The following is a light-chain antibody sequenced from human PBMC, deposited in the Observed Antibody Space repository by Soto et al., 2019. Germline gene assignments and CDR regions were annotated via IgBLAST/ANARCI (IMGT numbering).Light chain of an antibody. CDR1: QSVSSY. CDR3: QQRSNWPIT. J-gene: IGKJ5*01. CDR2: DAS. Sequence: EVAFRQXPPTLSXXXXXXAXXXCRASQSVSSYLAWYQQKPGQAPRLLIYDASNRATGIPARFSGSGSGTDHTLTISSLEPEDSAVYYCQQRSNWPITFGQGTRLEIK. V-gene: IGKV3-11*01.